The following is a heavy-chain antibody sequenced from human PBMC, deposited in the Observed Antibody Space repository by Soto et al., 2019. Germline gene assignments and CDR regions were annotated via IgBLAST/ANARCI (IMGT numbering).Heavy chain of an antibody. Sequence: GSLKLSCAASGFTLSSYWMHWVRQAPGKGLVWVSRINSDGSSTSYADSVKGRFTISRDNAKNTLFLQMNSLRAEDTALYYCARAEYDYDSSGSPLYYFDSSGQGTLVTVSS. J-gene: IGHJ4*02. CDR3: ARAEYDYDSSGSPLYYFDS. CDR1: GFTLSSYW. CDR2: INSDGSST. D-gene: IGHD3-22*01. V-gene: IGHV3-74*01.